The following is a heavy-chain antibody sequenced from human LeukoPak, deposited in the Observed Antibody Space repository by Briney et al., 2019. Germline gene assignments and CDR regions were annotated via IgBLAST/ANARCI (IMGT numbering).Heavy chain of an antibody. J-gene: IGHJ4*02. V-gene: IGHV1-69*06. Sequence: ASVKVSCKASGGTFSSYAISWVRQAPGQGLEWMGGIIPIFGTANYAQKFQGRVTITADKSTSTAYMELSSLRSEDTAVYYCAKDGSGSFWQLYFDYWGQGTLVTVSS. CDR2: IIPIFGTA. CDR1: GGTFSSYA. CDR3: AKDGSGSFWQLYFDY. D-gene: IGHD3-10*01.